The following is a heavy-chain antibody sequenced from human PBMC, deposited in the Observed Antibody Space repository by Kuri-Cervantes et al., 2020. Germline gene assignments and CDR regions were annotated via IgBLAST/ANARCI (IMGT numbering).Heavy chain of an antibody. CDR1: GGTFSSYA. CDR2: IIPIFGTA. Sequence: SVKVSCKASGGTFSSYAISWVRQAPGQGLEWMGGIIPIFGTANYAQKFQGRVTITTDESTSTAYMELSSLRSDDTAVYYCARGYYDTSTYEWKWFDSWGQGTPVTVSS. CDR3: ARGYYDTSTYEWKWFDS. J-gene: IGHJ5*01. D-gene: IGHD3-16*01. V-gene: IGHV1-69*05.